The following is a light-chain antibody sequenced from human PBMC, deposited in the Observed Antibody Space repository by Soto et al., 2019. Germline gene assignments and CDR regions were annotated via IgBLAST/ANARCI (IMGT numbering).Light chain of an antibody. CDR2: EVT. V-gene: IGLV2-8*01. CDR3: YSYAGHNRV. CDR1: ISDVGGWNY. Sequence: QCVLTQPASSSGSPGQSVTISCTGTISDVGGWNYVSWYQQHPGKAPKLMIYEVTKLPSGVPDRFSGSKSGNTASLTVSGLLAEDEADYYCYSYAGHNRVFGTGTKVTV. J-gene: IGLJ1*01.